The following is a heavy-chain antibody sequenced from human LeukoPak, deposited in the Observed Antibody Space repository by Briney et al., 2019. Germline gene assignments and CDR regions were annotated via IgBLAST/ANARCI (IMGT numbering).Heavy chain of an antibody. Sequence: GGSLRLSCAVSGFTFSNYNMNWVRQAPGKGLEWVSFISSSSSYIYYADSVKGRFTISRDNAKNSLYLQMNSLRAEDTAVYYCARDSGGYFDRNHFGYWGQGTLVTVTS. CDR3: ARDSGGYFDRNHFGY. CDR2: ISSSSSYI. J-gene: IGHJ4*02. D-gene: IGHD3-9*01. V-gene: IGHV3-21*01. CDR1: GFTFSNYN.